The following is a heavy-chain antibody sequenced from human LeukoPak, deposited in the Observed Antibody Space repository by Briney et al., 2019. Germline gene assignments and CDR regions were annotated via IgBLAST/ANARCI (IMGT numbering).Heavy chain of an antibody. CDR1: GFTFSSYA. Sequence: PGGSLRLSCAASGFTFSSYAMHWVRQAPGKGLGWVAVISYDGSNKYYADSVKGRFTISRDNSKNTLYLQMNSLRAEDTAVYYCARASSGYDHFDYWGQGTLVTVSS. CDR2: ISYDGSNK. CDR3: ARASSGYDHFDY. D-gene: IGHD3-22*01. V-gene: IGHV3-30-3*01. J-gene: IGHJ4*02.